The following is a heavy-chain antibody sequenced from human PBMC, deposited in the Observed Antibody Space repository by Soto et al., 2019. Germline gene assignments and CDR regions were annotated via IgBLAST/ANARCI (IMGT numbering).Heavy chain of an antibody. V-gene: IGHV3-33*01. CDR2: IWDDGSNK. CDR3: ARDKGNYYGSGRSGMDV. D-gene: IGHD3-10*01. J-gene: IGHJ6*02. CDR1: GFTFNNYG. Sequence: GGSLRLSCVTSGFTFNNYGMHWVRQAPGKGLEWVAVIWDDGSNKYYAESVKGRFTISRDTSKNTLFLQMNSLRAEDTAVYHCARDKGNYYGSGRSGMDVWGQGTTVTVSS.